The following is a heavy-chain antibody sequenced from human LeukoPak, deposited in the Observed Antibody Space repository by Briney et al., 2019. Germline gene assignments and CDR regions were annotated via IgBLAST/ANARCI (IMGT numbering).Heavy chain of an antibody. Sequence: PSETLSLTCTVSGDSISSSNCYWGWIRQPPGEGLEWIGSIYDSGNIYFNPSLKSRVTISVDTSKNQFSLKLSSVTAADTAVYYCARGQAGLLWFGESMGGSYYFDYWGQGTLVTVSS. V-gene: IGHV4-39*07. D-gene: IGHD3-10*01. CDR2: IYDSGNI. CDR3: ARGQAGLLWFGESMGGSYYFDY. J-gene: IGHJ4*02. CDR1: GDSISSSNCY.